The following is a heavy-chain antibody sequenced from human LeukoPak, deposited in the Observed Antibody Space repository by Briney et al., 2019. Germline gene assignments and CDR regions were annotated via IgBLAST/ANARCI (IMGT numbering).Heavy chain of an antibody. J-gene: IGHJ6*03. D-gene: IGHD6-13*01. CDR1: GFIFDNYT. Sequence: GGSLRLSCAASGFIFDNYTIHWVGQAPGKGLEWVSLISWDGGITYYADSVKGRFTISRDNSKNSLYLQMNSLRAEDTAVYYCARTGVARMAASGMGSPDYYFYYMDVWGKGTTVTVSS. V-gene: IGHV3-43*01. CDR2: ISWDGGIT. CDR3: ARTGVARMAASGMGSPDYYFYYMDV.